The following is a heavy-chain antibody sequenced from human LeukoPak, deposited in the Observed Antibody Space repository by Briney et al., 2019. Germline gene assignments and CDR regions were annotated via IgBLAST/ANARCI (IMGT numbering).Heavy chain of an antibody. V-gene: IGHV1-8*01. CDR2: MNPNSGNT. CDR3: ALYYDFRSGYYHFDY. CDR1: GYTFTSYD. J-gene: IGHJ4*02. D-gene: IGHD3-3*01. Sequence: ASVKVSCKASGYTFTSYDINWVRQATGQELGWMGWMNPNSGNTGYAQKFQGRVTMTRNTSISTAYMELSSLRSEDTAVYYCALYYDFRSGYYHFDYWGQGTLVTVSS.